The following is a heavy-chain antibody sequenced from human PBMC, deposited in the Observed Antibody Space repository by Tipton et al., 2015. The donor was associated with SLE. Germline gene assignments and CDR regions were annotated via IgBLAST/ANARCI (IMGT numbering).Heavy chain of an antibody. D-gene: IGHD5-18*01. CDR2: MYSGGST. CDR3: ASGRGYSYGNYFDY. Sequence: SLRLSCSLSGFTFSTHWMTWVRQAPGKGLEWVSVMYSGGSTYYADSVKGRFTISRDNSKNTLYLQMNSLRAEDTAVYYCASGRGYSYGNYFDYWGQGTQVTVSS. V-gene: IGHV3-66*02. J-gene: IGHJ4*02. CDR1: GFTFSTHW.